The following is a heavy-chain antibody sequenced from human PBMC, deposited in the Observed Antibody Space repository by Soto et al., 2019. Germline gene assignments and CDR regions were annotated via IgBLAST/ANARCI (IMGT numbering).Heavy chain of an antibody. Sequence: GGSLRLSCAASGFTFSSYAMSWVRQAPGKGLEWVSAISGSGGSTYYADSVKGRFTISRDNSKNTLYLQMNSLRAEDTAEYYCAKSVVGIWEERWSLGTSSDDGFDIWGQGTMVTVSS. J-gene: IGHJ3*02. CDR2: ISGSGGST. V-gene: IGHV3-23*01. CDR3: AKSVVGIWEERWSLGTSSDDGFDI. CDR1: GFTFSSYA. D-gene: IGHD3-3*01.